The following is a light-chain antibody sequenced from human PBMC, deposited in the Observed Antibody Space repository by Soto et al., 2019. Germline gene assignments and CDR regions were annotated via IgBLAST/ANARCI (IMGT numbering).Light chain of an antibody. CDR2: GAS. V-gene: IGKV3-15*01. J-gene: IGKJ2*01. CDR1: QSVNNN. Sequence: EIILTQSPASLSVSPGERATLSCRASQSVNNNLAWYQQKRGQAPRLLIYGASTRATGIPGRFRGSGSGTEFTLTITSLQSEDFAVYFCQQYNNWPPDTLGQG. CDR3: QQYNNWPPDT.